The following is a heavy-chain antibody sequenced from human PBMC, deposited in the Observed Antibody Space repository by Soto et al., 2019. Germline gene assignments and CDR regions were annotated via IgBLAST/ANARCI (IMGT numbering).Heavy chain of an antibody. CDR1: GFTFSSYS. CDR3: ARDAHGYDILTGSMGGFDY. J-gene: IGHJ4*02. V-gene: IGHV3-48*02. Sequence: VQLVESGGGLVQPGGSLRLSCAASGFTFSSYSMNWVRQAPGKGLEWVSYISSSSSTIYYADSVKGRFTISRDNAKNSLYLQMNSLRDEDTAVYYCARDAHGYDILTGSMGGFDYWGQGTLVTVSS. D-gene: IGHD3-9*01. CDR2: ISSSSSTI.